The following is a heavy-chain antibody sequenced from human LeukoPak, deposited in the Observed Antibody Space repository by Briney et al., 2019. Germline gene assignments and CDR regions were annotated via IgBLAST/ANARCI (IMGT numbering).Heavy chain of an antibody. Sequence: PSETLSLTCTVSGGSISSFYWSWIRQPPGKGLEYIEYISYSGTTSYNPSLKSRVTISVDTSKNQFSLKLTSVTAADTAVYYCARDKGLPQAFDLWGQGTMVTVSS. D-gene: IGHD5/OR15-5a*01. V-gene: IGHV4-59*01. J-gene: IGHJ3*01. CDR2: ISYSGTT. CDR3: ARDKGLPQAFDL. CDR1: GGSISSFY.